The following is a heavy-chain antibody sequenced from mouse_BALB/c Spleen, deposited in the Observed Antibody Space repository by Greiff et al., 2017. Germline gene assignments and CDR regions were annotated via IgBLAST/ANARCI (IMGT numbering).Heavy chain of an antibody. J-gene: IGHJ4*01. V-gene: IGHV3-6*02. CDR3: ARGPIHYYGSMDY. D-gene: IGHD1-2*01. CDR2: ISYDGSN. Sequence: ESGPGLVKPSQSLSLTCSVTGYSITSGYYWNWIRQFPGNKLEWMGYISYDGSNNYNPSLKNRISITRDTSKNQFFLKLNSVTTEDTATYYCARGPIHYYGSMDYWGQGTSVTVSS. CDR1: GYSITSGYY.